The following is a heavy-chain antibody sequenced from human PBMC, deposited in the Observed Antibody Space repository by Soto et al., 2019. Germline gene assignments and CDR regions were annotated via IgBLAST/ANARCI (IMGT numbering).Heavy chain of an antibody. CDR1: GFTFSSYA. D-gene: IGHD1-26*01. V-gene: IGHV3-30-3*02. J-gene: IGHJ4*02. Sequence: SLRLSCAASGFTFSSYAMHWVRQAPGKGLEWVAVISYDGSNKYYADSVKGRFTISRDNSKNTLYLQMNSLRAEDTAVYYCAKTDFSGSYGYWGQGTLVTVSS. CDR2: ISYDGSNK. CDR3: AKTDFSGSYGY.